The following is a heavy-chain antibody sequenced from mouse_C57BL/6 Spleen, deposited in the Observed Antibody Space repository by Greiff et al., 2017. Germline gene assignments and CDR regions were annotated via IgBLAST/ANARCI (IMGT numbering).Heavy chain of an antibody. CDR3: ARWTTVVATKGYFDV. V-gene: IGHV1-81*01. Sequence: VQLQQSGAELARPGASVKLSCKASGYTFTSYGISWVKQRTGQGLEWIGEIYPRSGNTYYNEKFKGKATLTADKSSSTAYMELRSLTSEDSAVYFWARWTTVVATKGYFDVWGTGTTVTVSS. CDR1: GYTFTSYG. CDR2: IYPRSGNT. J-gene: IGHJ1*03. D-gene: IGHD1-1*01.